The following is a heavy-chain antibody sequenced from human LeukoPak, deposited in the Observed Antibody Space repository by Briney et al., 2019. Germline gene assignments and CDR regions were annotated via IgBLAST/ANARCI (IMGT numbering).Heavy chain of an antibody. CDR2: IYYSGST. Sequence: SETLSLTCTVSGGSISSSSYYWGWIRQPPGKGLEWIGSIYYSGSTYYNPSLKSRVTISVDTSKNQFSLKLSSVTAADTAVYYCARDPSPGAAGTRYFQHWGQGTLVTVSS. CDR3: ARDPSPGAAGTRYFQH. D-gene: IGHD6-13*01. V-gene: IGHV4-39*07. J-gene: IGHJ1*01. CDR1: GGSISSSSYY.